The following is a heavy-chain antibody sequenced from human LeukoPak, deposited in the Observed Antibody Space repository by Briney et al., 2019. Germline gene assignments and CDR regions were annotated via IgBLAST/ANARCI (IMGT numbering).Heavy chain of an antibody. CDR3: ARGKGVDY. J-gene: IGHJ4*02. CDR2: IYSGGST. V-gene: IGHV3-66*01. Sequence: GGSLRLSCAASGFTFSSYGLNWVRQAPGKGLEWVSVIYSGGSTYYADSVKGRFTISRDNARNSLYLQMNSLRAEDTAVYYCARGKGVDYWGQGILVTVSS. CDR1: GFTFSSYG.